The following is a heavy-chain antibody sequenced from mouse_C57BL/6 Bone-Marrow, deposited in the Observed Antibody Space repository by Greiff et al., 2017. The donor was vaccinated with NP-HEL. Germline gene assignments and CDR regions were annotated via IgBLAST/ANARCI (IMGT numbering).Heavy chain of an antibody. V-gene: IGHV1-81*01. CDR3: ARSYYYGSSFDD. CDR2: FYPRSGNT. CDR1: GYTFTSYG. J-gene: IGHJ2*01. Sequence: VQLQQSGAELARPGASVKLSCKASGYTFTSYGISWVKQRTGQGLEWIGEFYPRSGNTYYNEKFKGKATLTADKSSSTAYMELRSLTSEDSAVYFCARSYYYGSSFDDWGQGTTLTVSS. D-gene: IGHD1-1*01.